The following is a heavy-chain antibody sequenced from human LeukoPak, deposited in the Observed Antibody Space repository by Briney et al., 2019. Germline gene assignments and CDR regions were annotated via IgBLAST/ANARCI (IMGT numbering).Heavy chain of an antibody. CDR1: GFTFSDYY. J-gene: IGHJ6*02. V-gene: IGHV3-11*01. D-gene: IGHD1-26*01. Sequence: GGSLRLSCAASGFTFSDYYMSWIRQAPGKGLEWVSYISSSGSTIYYADSVKGRFTISRDNAKNSLYLQMNSLRAEDTAVYYCARVKVGATPRRWGYYGMDVWGQGTTVTVSS. CDR2: ISSSGSTI. CDR3: ARVKVGATPRRWGYYGMDV.